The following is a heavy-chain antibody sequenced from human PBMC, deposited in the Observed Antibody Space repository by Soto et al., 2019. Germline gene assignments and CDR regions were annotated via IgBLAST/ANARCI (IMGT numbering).Heavy chain of an antibody. Sequence: PSETLSLTCTVSGGSVSSGSYYWSWIRQPPGKGLEWIGYIYYSGSTNYNPSLKSRVTISVDTSKNQFSLKLSSVTAADTAVYYCARGLEPFGGVIAKTVFDYWGQGTLVTVSS. CDR3: ARGLEPFGGVIAKTVFDY. CDR1: GGSVSSGSYY. V-gene: IGHV4-61*01. J-gene: IGHJ4*02. CDR2: IYYSGST. D-gene: IGHD3-16*02.